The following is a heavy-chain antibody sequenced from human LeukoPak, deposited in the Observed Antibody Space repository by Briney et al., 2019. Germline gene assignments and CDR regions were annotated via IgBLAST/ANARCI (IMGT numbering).Heavy chain of an antibody. J-gene: IGHJ4*02. D-gene: IGHD2-8*01. V-gene: IGHV6-1*01. CDR2: TYYRSKWYS. Sequence: SQTLSLTCAVSGDSFSTNTAAWNWLRQSPSRGLEWLGKTYYRSKWYSDYALSVKSRITLNPDTSKNQFSLQLSSVTPEDTAVYYCARSNNGPLDYWGQGTLVTVSS. CDR3: ARSNNGPLDY. CDR1: GDSFSTNTAA.